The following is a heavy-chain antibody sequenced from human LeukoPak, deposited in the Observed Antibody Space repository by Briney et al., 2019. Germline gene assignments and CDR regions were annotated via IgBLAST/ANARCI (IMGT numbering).Heavy chain of an antibody. J-gene: IGHJ4*02. Sequence: GGSLRLSCAASGFTFSNYWMHWVRQAPGKGLVWVSHINTDGSRTRYADSVKGRFTISRDNAKNMLYLQMNSLRAEDTAVYYCARLGYSGHQSDYWGQGTLVTVSS. CDR2: INTDGSRT. CDR3: ARLGYSGHQSDY. D-gene: IGHD5-12*01. V-gene: IGHV3-74*01. CDR1: GFTFSNYW.